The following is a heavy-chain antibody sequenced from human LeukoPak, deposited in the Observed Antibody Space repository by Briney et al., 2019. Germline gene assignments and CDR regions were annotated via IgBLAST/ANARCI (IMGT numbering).Heavy chain of an antibody. CDR3: ARFRTAFGELNH. Sequence: SETLSLTCTVSGGSTSSYYWSWIRQPPGKGLEWIGYIYYSGSSNYNPSLKSRVTISVDTSKNQFSLKLSPMTAADTAVYYCARFRTAFGELNHWGQGTLVTVSS. J-gene: IGHJ5*02. D-gene: IGHD3-10*01. CDR1: GGSTSSYY. V-gene: IGHV4-59*01. CDR2: IYYSGSS.